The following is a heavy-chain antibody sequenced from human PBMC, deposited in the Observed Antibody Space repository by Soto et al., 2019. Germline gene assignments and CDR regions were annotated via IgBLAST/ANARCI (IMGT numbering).Heavy chain of an antibody. CDR2: ISAYNGNT. D-gene: IGHD3-16*01. CDR1: GYTFTSYG. Sequence: QVQLVQSGAEVKKPGASVKVSCKASGYTFTSYGISWVRQAPGQGLEWMGWISAYNGNTNYAQKLQGRVTMTTDTSTRTAYMGLGSLRTDRPAVDYWAGDAGGSGELYYWGQGILVTVSS. V-gene: IGHV1-18*01. J-gene: IGHJ4*02. CDR3: AGDAGGSGELYY.